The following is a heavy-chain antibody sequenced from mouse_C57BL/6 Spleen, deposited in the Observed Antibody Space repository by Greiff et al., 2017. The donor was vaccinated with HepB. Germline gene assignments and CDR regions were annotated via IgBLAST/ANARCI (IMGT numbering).Heavy chain of an antibody. CDR3: ATTSSYYGSSPDYFDY. D-gene: IGHD1-1*01. CDR2: IDPSDSYT. J-gene: IGHJ2*01. V-gene: IGHV1-69*01. Sequence: VQLQQPGAELVMPGASVKLSCKASGYTFTSYWMHWVKQRPGQGLEWIGEIDPSDSYTNYNKKFKGKSTLTVDKSSSTAYMQLSSLTSEDSAVYYCATTSSYYGSSPDYFDYWGQGTTLTVSS. CDR1: GYTFTSYW.